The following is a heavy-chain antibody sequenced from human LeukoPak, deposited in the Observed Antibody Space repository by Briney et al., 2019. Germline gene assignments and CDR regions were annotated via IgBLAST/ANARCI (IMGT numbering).Heavy chain of an antibody. V-gene: IGHV4-39*01. CDR2: IYYSGST. CDR3: ARHEEGYSYLYYFDY. CDR1: GGSISSSSYY. Sequence: SETLSLTCTVSGGSISSSSYYWGWIRQPPGKGLEWIGSIYYSGSTYYNPSLKSRVTISVDTSKNRFSLKLSSVTAADTAVYYCARHEEGYSYLYYFDYWGQGTLVTVSS. J-gene: IGHJ4*02. D-gene: IGHD5-18*01.